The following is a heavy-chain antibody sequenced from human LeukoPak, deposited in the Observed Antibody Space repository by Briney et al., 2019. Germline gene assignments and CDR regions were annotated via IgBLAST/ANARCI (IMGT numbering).Heavy chain of an antibody. Sequence: PGGSLRLSCAASGFTLRTYSMNWVRKAPGKGLEWVSYISGGSSTIYYADFVKGRLTISRDNAKNSLYLEMNSPRAEDTAVFYCARDRGDHYGMDVWGQGTTVTVSS. J-gene: IGHJ6*02. CDR3: ARDRGDHYGMDV. CDR2: ISGGSSTI. CDR1: GFTLRTYS. D-gene: IGHD3-16*01. V-gene: IGHV3-48*01.